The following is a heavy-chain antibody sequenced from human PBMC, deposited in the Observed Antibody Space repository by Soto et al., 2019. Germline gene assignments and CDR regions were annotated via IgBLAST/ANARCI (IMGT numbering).Heavy chain of an antibody. Sequence: PGGSLRRSCAASGFSFSSDWMHWVRQAPGKGLXWASXXXRXGXXXNXXXXVKGRLTIPRDNAKNMLYLQMNRLRAEDTAVYYCAKDLHIAATDYWGQGTLVTVSS. V-gene: IGHV3-74*01. D-gene: IGHD6-13*01. CDR1: GFSFSSDW. J-gene: IGHJ4*02. CDR3: AKDLHIAATDY. CDR2: XXRXGXXX.